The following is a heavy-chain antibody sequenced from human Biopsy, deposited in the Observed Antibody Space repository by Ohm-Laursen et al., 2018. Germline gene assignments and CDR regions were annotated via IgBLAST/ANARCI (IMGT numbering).Heavy chain of an antibody. J-gene: IGHJ5*02. Sequence: ASVKVSCKVSGYTFTGQYLHWVRQAPGQGLEWMGGIIPLFGAPNYAQKFQGRLTITADESKSTTYMELSSLRSEDTAVYYCARLAQIYGDSPFDPWGQGTLVTVSS. CDR2: IIPLFGAP. D-gene: IGHD4-17*01. V-gene: IGHV1-69*13. CDR3: ARLAQIYGDSPFDP. CDR1: GYTFTGQY.